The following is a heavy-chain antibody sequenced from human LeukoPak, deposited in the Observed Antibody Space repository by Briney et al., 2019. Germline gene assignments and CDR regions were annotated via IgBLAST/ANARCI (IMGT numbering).Heavy chain of an antibody. V-gene: IGHV1-18*01. Sequence: ASVKVSCKASGYTFTSYGISWVRQAPGQGLEWMGWISAYNGNTNYAQKLQGRVTMTTDTSTSTAYMELRSLRSDDTVVYYCARPMTYYYDSSGYYYLDAFDIWGQGTMVTVSS. CDR3: ARPMTYYYDSSGYYYLDAFDI. J-gene: IGHJ3*02. D-gene: IGHD3-22*01. CDR1: GYTFTSYG. CDR2: ISAYNGNT.